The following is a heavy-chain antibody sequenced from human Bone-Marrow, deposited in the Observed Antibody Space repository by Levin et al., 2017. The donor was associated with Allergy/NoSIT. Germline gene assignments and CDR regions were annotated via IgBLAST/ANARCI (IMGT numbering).Heavy chain of an antibody. D-gene: IGHD3-10*02. CDR2: IYFSGTT. V-gene: IGHV4-30-4*01. Sequence: PSETLSLTCTVSGDSINSGDYYWSWIRQSPGKGLEWIGYIYFSGTTYYNPSLLSRLNISIDTSKNEFSLKLSSVTAADTAVYYCARWAFGMFRVYGMDVWGQGTTVTVSS. J-gene: IGHJ6*02. CDR1: GDSINSGDYY. CDR3: ARWAFGMFRVYGMDV.